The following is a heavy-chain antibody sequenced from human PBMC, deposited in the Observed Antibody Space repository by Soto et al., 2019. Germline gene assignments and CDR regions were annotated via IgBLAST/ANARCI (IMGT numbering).Heavy chain of an antibody. J-gene: IGHJ4*02. D-gene: IGHD3-16*01. CDR3: ATEFPYYVSSDSYLDY. CDR1: GDIVYGNSAA. V-gene: IGHV6-1*01. Sequence: QTFSRTCATPGDIVYGNSAAWNWIRQSPSRGLEWLGRTYYRSRWYNDYAVSVKSRITVTPDTSKNQFSLHLNSVTPEDTAVYYCATEFPYYVSSDSYLDYWGQGALVTVSS. CDR2: TYYRSRWYN.